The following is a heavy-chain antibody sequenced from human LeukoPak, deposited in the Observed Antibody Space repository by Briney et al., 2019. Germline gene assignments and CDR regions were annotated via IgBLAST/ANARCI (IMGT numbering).Heavy chain of an antibody. CDR3: AREVTHDYYYYYMDV. Sequence: GGSLRLSCAASGFTFSSYSMNWVRQAPGKGLEWVSYISSSSSTIYYADSVKGRFTISRDNAKNSLYLQMNSLRDGDTAVYYCAREVTHDYYYYYMDVWGKGTTVTVSS. D-gene: IGHD2-15*01. V-gene: IGHV3-48*02. CDR2: ISSSSSTI. CDR1: GFTFSSYS. J-gene: IGHJ6*03.